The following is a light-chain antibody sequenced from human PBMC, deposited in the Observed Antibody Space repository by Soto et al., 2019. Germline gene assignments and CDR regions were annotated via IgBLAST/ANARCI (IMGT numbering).Light chain of an antibody. CDR1: SSNIGAGYD. CDR3: PPYDNSLSGL. V-gene: IGLV1-40*01. CDR2: GNN. J-gene: IGLJ2*01. Sequence: QAVVTQPPSVSGAPGQRVTISCTGSSSNIGAGYDVHWYQQLPGTAPKLLIYGNNNRPSGVPDRFSGSKSGTSASLAIAGLQAEDEAHHYCPPYDNSLSGLFGGGTKGTVL.